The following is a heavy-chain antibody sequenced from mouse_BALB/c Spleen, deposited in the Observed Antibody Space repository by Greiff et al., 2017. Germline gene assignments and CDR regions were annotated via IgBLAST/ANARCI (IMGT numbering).Heavy chain of an antibody. CDR3: TRYRYDDDYYAMDY. CDR1: GFTFSDAW. Sequence: EVQGVESGGGLVQPGGSMKLSCAASGFTFSDAWMDWVRQSPEKGLEWVAEIRSKANIHATYYAESVKGRYTISRDDSKSSVYLQMNSLRAEDTGIYYGTRYRYDDDYYAMDYWGQGTSVTVSS. D-gene: IGHD2-14*01. J-gene: IGHJ4*01. CDR2: IRSKANIHAT. V-gene: IGHV6-6*01.